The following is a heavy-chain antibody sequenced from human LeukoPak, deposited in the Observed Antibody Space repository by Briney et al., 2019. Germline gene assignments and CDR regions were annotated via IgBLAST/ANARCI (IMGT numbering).Heavy chain of an antibody. V-gene: IGHV1-69*04. D-gene: IGHD3-3*01. CDR1: GGTFTSYA. Sequence: SVKVSCKASGGTFTSYAISWVRQAPGQGLEWMGRIIPIFGIANYAQKFQGRVTITADKSTSTAYMELSSLRSEDTAVYYCARVVTPRILRFLEWRGEDWFDPWGQGTLVTVSS. CDR3: ARVVTPRILRFLEWRGEDWFDP. CDR2: IIPIFGIA. J-gene: IGHJ5*02.